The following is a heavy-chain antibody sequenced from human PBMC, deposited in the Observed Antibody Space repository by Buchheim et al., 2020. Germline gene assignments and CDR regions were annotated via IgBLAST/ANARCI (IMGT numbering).Heavy chain of an antibody. Sequence: QVQLQESGPGLVKPSETLSLTCTVSGGSISSYYWSWIRQPPGKGLEWIGYIYYSGSTNYNPSLKSRVTISVDTSKNQFPLKLSSVTAADTAVYYCASTMIVVARDFYFDYWGQGTL. CDR3: ASTMIVVARDFYFDY. V-gene: IGHV4-59*01. CDR1: GGSISSYY. CDR2: IYYSGST. D-gene: IGHD3-22*01. J-gene: IGHJ4*02.